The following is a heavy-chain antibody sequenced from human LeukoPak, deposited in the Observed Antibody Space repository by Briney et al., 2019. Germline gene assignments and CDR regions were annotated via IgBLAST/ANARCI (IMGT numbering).Heavy chain of an antibody. J-gene: IGHJ4*01. Sequence: SETLSLTCTVSGGSISSYYWSWIRQPAGKGLEWIGRIYSSGSTNYNPSLASRLTVSVDTSRNQFSLSLTSLTAADTAVYYCASLVKPETLRFEELSDNLGHGTLVIVSS. CDR2: IYSSGST. V-gene: IGHV4-4*07. CDR1: GGSISSYY. D-gene: IGHD3-10*01. CDR3: ASLVKPETLRFEELSDN.